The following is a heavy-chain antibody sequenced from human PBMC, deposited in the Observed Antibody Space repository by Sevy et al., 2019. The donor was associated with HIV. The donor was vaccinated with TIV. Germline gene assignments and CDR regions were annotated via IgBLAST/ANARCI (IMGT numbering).Heavy chain of an antibody. Sequence: ASVKVSCKVSGYTLTELSIHWVRQAPGKGLEWLVTFDPEDGKTIYEQNFQGRVTMTEDTATDTTYMELSSLRSEDTAAYYCASTRDYYDSSGYYFDYWGQGTLVTVSS. V-gene: IGHV1-24*01. CDR1: GYTLTELS. D-gene: IGHD3-22*01. CDR2: FDPEDGKT. J-gene: IGHJ4*02. CDR3: ASTRDYYDSSGYYFDY.